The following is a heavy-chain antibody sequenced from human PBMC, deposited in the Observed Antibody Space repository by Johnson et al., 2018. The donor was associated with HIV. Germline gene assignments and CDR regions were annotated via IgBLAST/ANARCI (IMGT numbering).Heavy chain of an antibody. Sequence: VQLVESGGGVVRPGGSLRLSCAASGFTFDDYGMSWVRQTPGKGLEWVSGSNWNGGSTDYADSVKGRFTISRDNAKNSLYLQMNSLRAEDTALYYCTRVRMTPPLGAFDIWGQGTMVTVSS. V-gene: IGHV3-20*04. D-gene: IGHD1-14*01. J-gene: IGHJ3*02. CDR1: GFTFDDYG. CDR3: TRVRMTPPLGAFDI. CDR2: SNWNGGST.